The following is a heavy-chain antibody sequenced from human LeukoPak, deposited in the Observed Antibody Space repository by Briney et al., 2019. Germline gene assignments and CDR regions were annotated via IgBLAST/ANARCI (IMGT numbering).Heavy chain of an antibody. CDR1: GFTFSSYA. CDR2: ISGSGGST. Sequence: PGGSLRLSCAASGFTFSSYAMGWVRQAPGKGLEWVSAISGSGGSTYYADSVKGRFTISRDNSKNTLYLQMNSLRAEDTAVYYCAKDVDYDSSGYFGYWGQGTLVTVSS. V-gene: IGHV3-23*01. D-gene: IGHD3-22*01. CDR3: AKDVDYDSSGYFGY. J-gene: IGHJ4*02.